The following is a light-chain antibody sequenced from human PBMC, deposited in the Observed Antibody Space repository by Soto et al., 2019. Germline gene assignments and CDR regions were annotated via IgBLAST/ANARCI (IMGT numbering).Light chain of an antibody. CDR2: GVN. Sequence: QSALTQPPSVSGSPAQWVTISCTGCSSDIGAPNDVHWYQQLPGTAPKLLIYGVNLRPSGVSDRFSGSKSGTSASLTISGLQAEDEADYYCRSYTSSRRPYVFGTGTKLTVL. J-gene: IGLJ1*01. CDR3: RSYTSSRRPYV. CDR1: SSDIGAPND. V-gene: IGLV1-40*01.